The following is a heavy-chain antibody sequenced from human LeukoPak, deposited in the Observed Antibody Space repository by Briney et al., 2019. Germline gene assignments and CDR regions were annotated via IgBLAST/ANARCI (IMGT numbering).Heavy chain of an antibody. D-gene: IGHD3-9*01. Sequence: GASVKVSCKVSGYTLTELSMHWVRQAPGKGLEWMGGFDPEDGETIYAQKFQGRVTMTEDTSTDTAYMELSSLRSEDTAVYYCATQPNVLRYFDWLSYRGAFDIWGQGTMVTVSS. CDR1: GYTLTELS. J-gene: IGHJ3*02. CDR2: FDPEDGET. CDR3: ATQPNVLRYFDWLSYRGAFDI. V-gene: IGHV1-24*01.